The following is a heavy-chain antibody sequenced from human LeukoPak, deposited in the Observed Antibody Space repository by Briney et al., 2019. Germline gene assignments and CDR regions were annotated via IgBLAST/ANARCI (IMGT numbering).Heavy chain of an antibody. CDR1: GYTFTGYY. J-gene: IGHJ6*03. V-gene: IGHV1-2*02. CDR2: INPNSGGT. CDR3: ARAPRYYYMDV. Sequence: ASVKVSCKASGYTFTGYYMHWVGQAPGQGREGMGWINPNSGGTNYAQKFQGRVTMTRDTSISTAYMELSRLRPDDTAVYYCARAPRYYYMDVWGKGTTVTVSS.